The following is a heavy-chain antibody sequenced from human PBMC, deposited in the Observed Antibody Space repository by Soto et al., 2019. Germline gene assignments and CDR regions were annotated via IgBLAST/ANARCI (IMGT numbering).Heavy chain of an antibody. Sequence: QVTLKESGPVLVKPTETLTLTYTVSGFSLTKARMGVSWIRLPPGKALEWLAHFFPNDEKSYSTSLNSRLTISKDTSKSQVVLSMTNMDPVDTATYYCARISGSDGFDYWGQGTLVTVSS. CDR1: GFSLTKARMG. CDR3: ARISGSDGFDY. V-gene: IGHV2-26*01. J-gene: IGHJ4*02. CDR2: FFPNDEK.